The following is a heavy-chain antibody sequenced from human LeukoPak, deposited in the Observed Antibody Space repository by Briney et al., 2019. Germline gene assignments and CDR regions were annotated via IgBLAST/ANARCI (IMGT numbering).Heavy chain of an antibody. Sequence: PGGSLRLSXAASGFTFSSYSMNWVRQAPGKGLEWVSSISSSSSYIYYADSVKGRFTISRDNAKNSLYLQMNSLRAEDTAVYYCAREEVDWFDPWGQGTLVTVSS. J-gene: IGHJ5*02. D-gene: IGHD2-2*01. V-gene: IGHV3-21*01. CDR2: ISSSSSYI. CDR3: AREEVDWFDP. CDR1: GFTFSSYS.